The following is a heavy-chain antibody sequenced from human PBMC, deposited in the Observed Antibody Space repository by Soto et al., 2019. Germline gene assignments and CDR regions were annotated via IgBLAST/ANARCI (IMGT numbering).Heavy chain of an antibody. CDR3: ARIEAVDIVVVPAAIHWFDP. CDR1: GGSISSGGYY. CDR2: IYYSGST. V-gene: IGHV4-31*03. Sequence: QVQLQESGPGLVKPSQTLSLTCTVSGGSISSGGYYWSWIRQHPGKGLEWIGYIYYSGSTYYNPSLKSRVTISVDTSKNQFSLKLSSVTAADTAVYYCARIEAVDIVVVPAAIHWFDPWGQGTLVTVSS. D-gene: IGHD2-2*03. J-gene: IGHJ5*02.